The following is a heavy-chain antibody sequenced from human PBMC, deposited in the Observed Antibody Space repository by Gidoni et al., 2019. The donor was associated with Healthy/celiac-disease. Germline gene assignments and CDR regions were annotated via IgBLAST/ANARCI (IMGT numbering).Heavy chain of an antibody. J-gene: IGHJ4*02. CDR2: IYYSGST. D-gene: IGHD3-9*01. CDR3: ARAPLDQDYDIWTGYPRGFSFSGFDY. CDR1: GGSTRTGGYY. Sequence: QVQLQESVPGLVKPSQTLSLTCPVSGGSTRTGGYYRRWTRHHPGKGLELIGYIYYSGSTYYNPSLKSRVTISVDTSKNQFSLKLSSVTAADTAVYYCARAPLDQDYDIWTGYPRGFSFSGFDYWGQGTLVTVSS. V-gene: IGHV4-31*03.